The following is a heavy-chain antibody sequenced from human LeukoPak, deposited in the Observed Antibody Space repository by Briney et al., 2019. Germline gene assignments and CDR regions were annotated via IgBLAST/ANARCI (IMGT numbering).Heavy chain of an antibody. CDR2: INPNSGGT. CDR1: GYTFTGYY. D-gene: IGHD5-24*01. Sequence: ASVKVSCKASGYTFTGYYMHWVRQAPGQGLEWMGWINPNSGGTNYAQKVQGRVTMTRDTSISTAYMELSRLRSDDTAVYYCARDLGDGYVDYWGQGTLVTVSS. CDR3: ARDLGDGYVDY. J-gene: IGHJ4*02. V-gene: IGHV1-2*02.